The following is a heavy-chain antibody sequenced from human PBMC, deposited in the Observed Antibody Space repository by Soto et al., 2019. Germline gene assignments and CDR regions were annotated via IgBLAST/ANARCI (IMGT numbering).Heavy chain of an antibody. V-gene: IGHV4-34*01. D-gene: IGHD3-3*01. Sequence: SETLSLTCAVSGGSFRGFYWTWIRQSPGKGLEWLGDINHVGITNYNPSLKSRVSIPVDTSKSQFSLKLSSVTAADTAVYYCARAHDFWGGRQQPIGSWGQGTRVTVSS. J-gene: IGHJ4*02. CDR3: ARAHDFWGGRQQPIGS. CDR1: GGSFRGFY. CDR2: INHVGIT.